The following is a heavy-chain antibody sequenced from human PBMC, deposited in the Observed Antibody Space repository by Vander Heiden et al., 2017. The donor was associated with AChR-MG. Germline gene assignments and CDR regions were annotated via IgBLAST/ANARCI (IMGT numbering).Heavy chain of an antibody. Sequence: QVQLVQSGAEVKKPWSSVKVSCQASGGTFSSYALRGARQAPGQGLEWMGGIIPIFGTANYAQKFQGRVTITADKSTSTAYMELSSLRSEDTAVYYCARAEWELLRLSYPNLYGMDVWGQGTTVTVSS. CDR3: ARAEWELLRLSYPNLYGMDV. V-gene: IGHV1-69*06. CDR1: GGTFSSYA. J-gene: IGHJ6*02. CDR2: IIPIFGTA. D-gene: IGHD1-26*01.